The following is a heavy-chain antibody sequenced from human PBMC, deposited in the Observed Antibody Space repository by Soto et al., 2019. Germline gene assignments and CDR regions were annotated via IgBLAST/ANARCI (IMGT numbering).Heavy chain of an antibody. CDR3: ARDHAQGDRWNDETFFDY. D-gene: IGHD1-1*01. CDR1: GFTFNTYG. CDR2: IWYDGNNK. Sequence: QVQLVESGGGVVQPGMSLRLSCATSGFTFNTYGIHWVRQAPGKGLEWVAVIWYDGNNKWYADSVKGRFTISRDNSKNTLYLQMNSLRAEDTAVYYCARDHAQGDRWNDETFFDYWGQGTLVTVSS. J-gene: IGHJ4*02. V-gene: IGHV3-33*01.